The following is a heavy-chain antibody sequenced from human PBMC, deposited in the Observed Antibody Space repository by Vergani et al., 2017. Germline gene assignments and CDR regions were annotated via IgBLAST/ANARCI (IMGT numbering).Heavy chain of an antibody. CDR3: ASRGGGDAFDI. D-gene: IGHD2-15*01. CDR2: IYYSGST. V-gene: IGHV4-59*01. J-gene: IGHJ3*02. Sequence: QVQLQESGPGLVKPSETLSLTCTVSGGSISSYYWSWSRQPPGKGLEWIGYIYYSGSTNYNPSLKSRVTISVDTSKNQFSLKLSSVTAAGTAVYYCASRGGGDAFDIWGQGTMVTVSS. CDR1: GGSISSYY.